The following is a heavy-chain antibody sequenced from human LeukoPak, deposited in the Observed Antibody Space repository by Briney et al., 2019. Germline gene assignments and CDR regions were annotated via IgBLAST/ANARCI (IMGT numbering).Heavy chain of an antibody. Sequence: GGSLRLSCAASGFTFSSYAMSWVRQAPGKGLEWVSAISGSGGSTYYADSVKGRFTISRDNSKNTLYLQMNSLRAEDTAVYYCTRLLYYYGSTIYQRYFDYWGQGTLVTVSS. CDR2: ISGSGGST. CDR3: TRLLYYYGSTIYQRYFDY. V-gene: IGHV3-23*01. D-gene: IGHD3-22*01. CDR1: GFTFSSYA. J-gene: IGHJ4*02.